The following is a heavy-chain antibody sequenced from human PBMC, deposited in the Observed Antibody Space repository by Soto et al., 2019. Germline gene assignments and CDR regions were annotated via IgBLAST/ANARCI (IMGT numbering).Heavy chain of an antibody. V-gene: IGHV1-2*02. CDR2: INPNSGGT. CDR1: GYTFTGYY. CDR3: ARPYYYDSSGSGY. Sequence: GASVKVSCKASGYTFTGYYMHWVRQAPGQGLEWMGWINPNSGGTNYAQKFQGRVTMTRDTSISTAYMELSRLRSDDTAVYYCARPYYYDSSGSGYWGQGTLVTVSS. D-gene: IGHD3-22*01. J-gene: IGHJ4*02.